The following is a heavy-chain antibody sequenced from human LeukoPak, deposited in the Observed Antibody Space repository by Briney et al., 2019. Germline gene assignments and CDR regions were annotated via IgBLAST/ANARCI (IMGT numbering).Heavy chain of an antibody. V-gene: IGHV1-2*02. CDR3: ARDGLEATGMDV. CDR2: IYPNSGST. Sequence: ASVKVSCKASAYTFTGYYMHMVRQAPGQGLGWMGWIYPNSGSTNYAQKFQGRVTMTRDTSISTAYMELSTLRSDNTAVYYCARDGLEATGMDVWGQGTTVTVSS. CDR1: AYTFTGYY. D-gene: IGHD1-1*01. J-gene: IGHJ6*02.